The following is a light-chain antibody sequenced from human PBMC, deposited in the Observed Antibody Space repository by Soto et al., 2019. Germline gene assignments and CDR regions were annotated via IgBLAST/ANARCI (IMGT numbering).Light chain of an antibody. Sequence: DIKMTQSPPSLSASVGDRVTISCRASQSISNYLQWYQQKPSQAPKLLVYAASSLDTGVPSRFSGSGSGTDFTLTISSLQPEDFATYYCLQTYTTLTWTFGQGTKVDIK. CDR2: AAS. J-gene: IGKJ1*01. CDR1: QSISNY. CDR3: LQTYTTLTWT. V-gene: IGKV1-39*01.